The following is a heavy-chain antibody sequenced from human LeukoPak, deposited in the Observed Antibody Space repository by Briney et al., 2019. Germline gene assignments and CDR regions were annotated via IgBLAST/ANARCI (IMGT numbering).Heavy chain of an antibody. CDR3: ARGHWEQDTSTYAY. CDR1: GTSLTYGGYT. CDR2: IYYSGTT. J-gene: IGHJ4*02. Sequence: SETLSLTCAVSGTSLTYGGYTWNWIRQPPGKGLEWIGYIYYSGTTFYNPSFKSRVTMSLESAKNQLSLKLRSVTAADTAVYYCARGHWEQDTSTYAYWGQGSLVTVSS. D-gene: IGHD1-26*01. V-gene: IGHV4-30-4*07.